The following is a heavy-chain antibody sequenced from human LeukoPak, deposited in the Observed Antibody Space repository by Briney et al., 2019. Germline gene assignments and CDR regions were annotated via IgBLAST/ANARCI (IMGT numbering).Heavy chain of an antibody. CDR1: GGSISSSSYY. J-gene: IGHJ4*02. CDR3: ARSNSGYDY. CDR2: IYYSGST. D-gene: IGHD5-12*01. V-gene: IGHV4-39*07. Sequence: SETLSLTCTVSGGSISSSSYYWGWIRQPPGKGLEWIGDIYYSGSTYYNPSLKSRVTISVDTSKSQFSLKLSSMTAADTAVYYCARSNSGYDYWGQGTLVTVSS.